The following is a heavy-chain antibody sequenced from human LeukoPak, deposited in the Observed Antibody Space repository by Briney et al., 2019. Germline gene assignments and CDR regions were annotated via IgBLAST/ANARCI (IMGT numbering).Heavy chain of an antibody. J-gene: IGHJ3*02. Sequence: PSETLSFTSTGSGVTMTGYYWTWIRQSPGQGLEWIGYMYYSRRTNYNPSLKSRVTISVDTSNNQFSLNRSSVTAADTATYYCARGGRITMFGVIIMRACDIWGQGTMVTVSS. D-gene: IGHD3-3*01. CDR2: MYYSRRT. V-gene: IGHV4-59*12. CDR3: ARGGRITMFGVIIMRACDI. CDR1: GVTMTGYY.